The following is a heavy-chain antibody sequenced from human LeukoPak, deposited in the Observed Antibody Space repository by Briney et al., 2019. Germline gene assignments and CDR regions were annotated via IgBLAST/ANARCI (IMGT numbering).Heavy chain of an antibody. V-gene: IGHV3-23*01. Sequence: PGGSLRLSCVASGFTFSSNVMIWVRQAPGKGLEWVSSIPASGGSTYYADSVKGRFTISRDNSMNTMYLQMNSLRAEDTAVYYCARTPGIAVAGTGYFDYWGQGTLVTVSS. D-gene: IGHD6-19*01. CDR1: GFTFSSNV. J-gene: IGHJ4*02. CDR2: IPASGGST. CDR3: ARTPGIAVAGTGYFDY.